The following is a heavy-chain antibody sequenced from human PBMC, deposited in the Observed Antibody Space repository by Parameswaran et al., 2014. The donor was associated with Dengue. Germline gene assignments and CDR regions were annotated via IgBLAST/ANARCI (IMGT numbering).Heavy chain of an antibody. CDR3: ARPLGIGDAFDI. D-gene: IGHD7-27*01. Sequence: WVRQAPGQGLEWMGIINPSGGSTSYAQKFQGRVTMTTDTSTSTAYMELRSLRSDDTAVYYCARPLGIGDAFDIWGQGTMVTVSS. J-gene: IGHJ3*02. V-gene: IGHV1-46*01. CDR2: INPSGGST.